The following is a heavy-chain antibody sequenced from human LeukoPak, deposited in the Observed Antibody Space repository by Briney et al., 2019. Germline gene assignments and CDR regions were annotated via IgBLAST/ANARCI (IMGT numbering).Heavy chain of an antibody. D-gene: IGHD3-10*02. V-gene: IGHV4-31*03. J-gene: IGHJ6*02. Sequence: PSQTLSLTCIVPGGSISSGGYYWSWIRQHPGKGLEWIGYVHYTGTTYNNPSLEGRVTISLDTSKNQFSLKLNSVTAADTAVYYCARDVPKKAPYGVDVWGPGTTVIVSS. CDR1: GGSISSGGYY. CDR3: ARDVPKKAPYGVDV. CDR2: VHYTGTT.